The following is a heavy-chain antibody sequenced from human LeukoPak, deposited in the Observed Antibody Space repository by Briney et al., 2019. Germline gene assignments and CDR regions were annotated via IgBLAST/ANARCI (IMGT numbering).Heavy chain of an antibody. CDR3: VRDNRSYNFDY. J-gene: IGHJ4*02. V-gene: IGHV3-74*01. Sequence: PGGSLRLSCAASGFTFSRYWMHWVRQAPGKGLVWVSCIKSDGSSTSIADSAKGRFTISRDNAKNTVYLQMYSPRAEDTAVYYCVRDNRSYNFDYWGQGTLVTVSS. CDR1: GFTFSRYW. CDR2: IKSDGSST. D-gene: IGHD1-26*01.